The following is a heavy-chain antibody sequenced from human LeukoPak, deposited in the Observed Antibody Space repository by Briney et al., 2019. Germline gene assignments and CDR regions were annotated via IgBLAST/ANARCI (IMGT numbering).Heavy chain of an antibody. CDR3: ARDRDYYDSSGYYFLFDY. D-gene: IGHD3-22*01. CDR1: GYTFTSYA. V-gene: IGHV7-4-1*02. J-gene: IGHJ4*02. CDR2: INTNTGNP. Sequence: ASVKVSCKASGYTFTSYAMNWVRQAPGQGLEWLGWINTNTGNPTYAQGFTGRFVFSLDTSVSTAYLQISSLKAEDTAVYYCARDRDYYDSSGYYFLFDYWGQGTLVTVSS.